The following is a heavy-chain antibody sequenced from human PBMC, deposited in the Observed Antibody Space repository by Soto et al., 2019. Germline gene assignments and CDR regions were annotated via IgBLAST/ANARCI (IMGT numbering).Heavy chain of an antibody. V-gene: IGHV4-30-4*01. CDR3: ARVGSSIATRPFDY. CDR2: IYYSGST. D-gene: IGHD6-6*01. Sequence: SETLSLTCTVSGGSISSGDYYWSWIRQPPGKGLEWIGYIYYSGSTYYNPSLKSRVAISVDTSKNQFSLKLSSVTAADTAVYYCARVGSSIATRPFDYWGQGTLVTVSS. J-gene: IGHJ4*02. CDR1: GGSISSGDYY.